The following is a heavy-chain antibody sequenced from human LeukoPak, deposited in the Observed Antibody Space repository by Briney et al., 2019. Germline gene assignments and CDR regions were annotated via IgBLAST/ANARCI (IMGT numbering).Heavy chain of an antibody. V-gene: IGHV3-48*01. CDR1: GFTFSAYR. J-gene: IGHJ6*04. D-gene: IGHD3-10*02. CDR2: ISSSSSTI. CDR3: AELGITMIGGV. Sequence: GGSLRLSCAASGFTFSAYRMNWVRQAPGKGLECVSYISSSSSTIFYADSVKGRFTISRDNAKNSLYLQMNGLRAEDTAVYYCAELGITMIGGVWGKGTTVTISS.